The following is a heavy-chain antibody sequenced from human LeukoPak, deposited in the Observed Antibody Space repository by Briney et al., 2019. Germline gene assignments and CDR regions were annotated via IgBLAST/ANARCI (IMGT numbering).Heavy chain of an antibody. CDR3: ARARPSMTTVVTFSLFFDY. D-gene: IGHD4-23*01. J-gene: IGHJ4*02. Sequence: GASVKVSCKASGGTFSSYAISWVRQAPGQGLEWMGGIIPIFGTANYAQKFQGRDTITADESTSTAYMELSSLRSDDTAVYYCARARPSMTTVVTFSLFFDYWGQGTLVTVSS. CDR1: GGTFSSYA. V-gene: IGHV1-69*13. CDR2: IIPIFGTA.